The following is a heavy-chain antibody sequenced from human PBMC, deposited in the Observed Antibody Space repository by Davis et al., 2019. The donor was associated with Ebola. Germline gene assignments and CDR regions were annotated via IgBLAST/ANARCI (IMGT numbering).Heavy chain of an antibody. CDR1: GYSFTNYW. Sequence: KVSCKGSGYSFTNYWIGWVRQMPGEGLEWMGIIYPGDSDTRYSPSLEGQVTISVDKSINTAYLQWSSLKASDTAIYYCARLPGVDTTQRGFDYWGQGSLVTVSS. CDR3: ARLPGVDTTQRGFDY. D-gene: IGHD1-1*01. J-gene: IGHJ4*02. V-gene: IGHV5-51*01. CDR2: IYPGDSDT.